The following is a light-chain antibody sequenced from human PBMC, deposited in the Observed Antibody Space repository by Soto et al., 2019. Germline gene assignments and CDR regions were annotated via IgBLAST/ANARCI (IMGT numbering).Light chain of an antibody. CDR2: EVS. CDR1: SSDVGGYNY. CDR3: SSYTTSSTLWV. J-gene: IGLJ3*02. V-gene: IGLV2-14*01. Sequence: QSALAQPASVSGSPGQSITISCTGTSSDVGGYNYVSWYQQHPGKAPKLMIYEVSNGPSGVSNRFSGSKSGNTATLTISGLQAEDEADYYCSSYTTSSTLWVFGGGTKLTVL.